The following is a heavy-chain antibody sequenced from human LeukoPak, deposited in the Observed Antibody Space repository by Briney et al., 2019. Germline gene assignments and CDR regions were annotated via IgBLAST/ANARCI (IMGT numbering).Heavy chain of an antibody. CDR3: TRDYGDYGGDWFDP. J-gene: IGHJ5*02. D-gene: IGHD4-17*01. CDR1: GFTLSGSA. Sequence: GGSLRLSCAASGFTLSGSAMHWVRQASGKGLEWVGRIRSKANSYATAYAASVKGRFTTSRDDSKNTAYLQMNSLKTEDTAVYYCTRDYGDYGGDWFDPWGQGTLVTVSS. CDR2: IRSKANSYAT. V-gene: IGHV3-73*01.